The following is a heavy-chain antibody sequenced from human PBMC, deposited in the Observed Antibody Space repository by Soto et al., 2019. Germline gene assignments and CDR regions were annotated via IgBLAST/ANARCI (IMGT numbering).Heavy chain of an antibody. V-gene: IGHV3-23*01. J-gene: IGHJ4*02. Sequence: QPGGSLRLSCAASGFTFSSYAMSWVRQAPGKGLEWVSAISGSGGSTYYADSVKGRFTISRDNSKNTLYLQMNSLRAEDTAVYYCAKKGGGIYNWNYPDDLFAATFDYWGQGTLVTVSS. D-gene: IGHD1-7*01. CDR1: GFTFSSYA. CDR2: ISGSGGST. CDR3: AKKGGGIYNWNYPDDLFAATFDY.